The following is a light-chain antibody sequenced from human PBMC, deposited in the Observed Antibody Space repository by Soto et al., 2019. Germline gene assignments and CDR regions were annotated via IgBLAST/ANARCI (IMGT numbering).Light chain of an antibody. J-gene: IGLJ2*01. CDR1: NIGEKR. Sequence: SYELTQPPSVSVAPGHTARITCAGTNIGEKRVHWYQQKAGQAPVLVVSDESDRPSGIPERFSGSKSGNTATLTFSRVEAGDEADYYCQVWINNSDHPVVFGGGTKLTVL. CDR3: QVWINNSDHPVV. CDR2: DES. V-gene: IGLV3-21*02.